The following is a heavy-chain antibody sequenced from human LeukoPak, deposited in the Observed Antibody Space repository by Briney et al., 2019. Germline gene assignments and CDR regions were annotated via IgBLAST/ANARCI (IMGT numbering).Heavy chain of an antibody. Sequence: GGSLRLSCAASGFTFSSYWMHWVRRAPGEGLVWVSRTTSDGSYTSYADSVKGRFTISRDNAKNTLYLQMNSLRAEDTAVYYCARESRSSSRWYGNWFDPWGQGTLVTVSS. J-gene: IGHJ5*02. CDR2: TTSDGSYT. CDR3: ARESRSSSRWYGNWFDP. CDR1: GFTFSSYW. D-gene: IGHD6-13*01. V-gene: IGHV3-74*01.